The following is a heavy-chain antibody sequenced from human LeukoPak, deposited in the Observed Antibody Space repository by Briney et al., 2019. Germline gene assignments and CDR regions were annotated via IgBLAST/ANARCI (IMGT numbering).Heavy chain of an antibody. J-gene: IGHJ6*02. V-gene: IGHV4-59*08. CDR2: IYYSGST. CDR1: GGSIXSYY. Sequence: TLSLTCTVXGGSIXSYYWSWIRQPPGKGLEWIGYIYYSGSTNYNPSLKSRVTISVDTSKNQFSLKLSSVTAADTAVYYCARQKARGYYYYGMDVWGQGTTVTVSS. CDR3: ARQKARGYYYYGMDV.